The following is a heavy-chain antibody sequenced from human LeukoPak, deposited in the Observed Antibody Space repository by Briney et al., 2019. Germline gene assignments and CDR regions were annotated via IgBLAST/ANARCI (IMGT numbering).Heavy chain of an antibody. CDR1: GFTFSDYY. J-gene: IGHJ4*02. V-gene: IGHV3-11*01. CDR3: ARGSAAAGTDTGYFDY. CDR2: ISSSGSTI. D-gene: IGHD6-13*01. Sequence: GGSLRLSCAASGFTFSDYYMSWIRQAPGKGLEWVSYISSSGSTIYYADSVKGRFTISRDNAKNSLYLQTNSLRAEDTAVYYCARGSAAAGTDTGYFDYWGQGTRVTVSS.